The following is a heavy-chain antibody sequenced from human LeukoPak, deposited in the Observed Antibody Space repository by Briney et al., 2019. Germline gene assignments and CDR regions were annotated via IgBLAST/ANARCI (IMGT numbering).Heavy chain of an antibody. D-gene: IGHD1-1*01. J-gene: IGHJ3*01. Sequence: GGSLRLSCAASGFSLSNAWVSWVRQAPGRGLEWVGRIKSNTDGGATDYAAPVKGRFTISRDDSKNTLYLQMNSLKTEDTALYYCTCTSGMTTRLAAFDVWGQGTLVTVSS. V-gene: IGHV3-15*01. CDR1: GFSLSNAW. CDR3: TCTSGMTTRLAAFDV. CDR2: IKSNTDGGAT.